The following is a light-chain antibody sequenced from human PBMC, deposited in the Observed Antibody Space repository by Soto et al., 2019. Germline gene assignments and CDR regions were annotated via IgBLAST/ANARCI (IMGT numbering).Light chain of an antibody. CDR2: GAS. CDR3: QQYNNWPLT. V-gene: IGKV3-15*01. Sequence: EIVMTQSPATLSVSPGERATLSCRASQSVSSNLAWYQQKPGQAPRLLIYGASTRATGIPARFSGSGSGTEFTFTISSLQSEDFAVYYCQQYNNWPLTFGQGTKVEIK. J-gene: IGKJ1*01. CDR1: QSVSSN.